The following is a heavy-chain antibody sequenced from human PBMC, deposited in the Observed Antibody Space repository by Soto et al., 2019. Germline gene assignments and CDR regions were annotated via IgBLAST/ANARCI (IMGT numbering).Heavy chain of an antibody. CDR3: ARGEAITIFGVVPRGFDY. V-gene: IGHV4-34*01. CDR2: INHSGST. D-gene: IGHD3-3*01. Sequence: PSETLSLTCAVYGGSFSGYYWCWIGQPPGKGLEWIGEINHSGSTNYNPSLKSRVTISVDTSKNQFSLKLSSVTAADTAVYYCARGEAITIFGVVPRGFDYWGQGTLVTVS. CDR1: GGSFSGYY. J-gene: IGHJ4*02.